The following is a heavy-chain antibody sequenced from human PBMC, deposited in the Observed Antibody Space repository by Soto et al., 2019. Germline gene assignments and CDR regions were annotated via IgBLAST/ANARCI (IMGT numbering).Heavy chain of an antibody. J-gene: IGHJ6*03. Sequence: LQLQESGPGLVQPSETLSLTCTVSGDSISRSSYYWGWIRQPPGKGLEWIGGIDYTENTYYNPSLQRRVTISVDTSKNQFSLNLSSVTAADTALYYCARLACSGDNCIELDYYYFYMDVWGKGTTVTVSS. V-gene: IGHV4-39*01. CDR3: ARLACSGDNCIELDYYYFYMDV. D-gene: IGHD2-15*01. CDR2: IDYTENT. CDR1: GDSISRSSYY.